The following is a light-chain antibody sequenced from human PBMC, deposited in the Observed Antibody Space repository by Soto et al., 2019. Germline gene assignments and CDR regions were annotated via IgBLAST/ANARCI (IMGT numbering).Light chain of an antibody. J-gene: IGKJ1*01. Sequence: DVVLTQSPLSLPVSLGQPASLSCRSSQSLVYTDGDTHLTWFQQRPGQPPRRLIYRVSKRDSGVPDRFSGSGSGTDFTLKISRVEAEDAGIYYCLQGEHWTWTCGHGTKVDIK. CDR2: RVS. V-gene: IGKV2-30*01. CDR3: LQGEHWTWT. CDR1: QSLVYTDGDTH.